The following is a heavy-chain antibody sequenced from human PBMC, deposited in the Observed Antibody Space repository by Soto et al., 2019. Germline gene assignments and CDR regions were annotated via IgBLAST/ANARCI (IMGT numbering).Heavy chain of an antibody. D-gene: IGHD4-17*01. V-gene: IGHV1-69*01. CDR1: GGTFSKYP. Sequence: QVQLVQSGAEVKKPGSSVKVSCKASGGTFSKYPISWVRQAPGQGLEWMGGIIPIFAISRYAHKFQGRITITADESTRTAYMELSSLRSDDTTVYYCARGGDYGDYWGQGTLVTVSS. J-gene: IGHJ4*02. CDR3: ARGGDYGDY. CDR2: IIPIFAIS.